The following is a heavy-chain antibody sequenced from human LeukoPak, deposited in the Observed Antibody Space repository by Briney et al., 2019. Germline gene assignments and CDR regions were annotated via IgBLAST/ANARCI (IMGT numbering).Heavy chain of an antibody. D-gene: IGHD6-13*01. Sequence: ASVKVSCKASGYTFTSYGISWVRQAPGQGLEWMGWINPNSGGTNYAQKFQGRVTMTRNTSISTAYMELSSLRSEDTAVYYCARRLRAPRGYSSSWGWSIGYWGQGTLVTVSS. CDR1: GYTFTSYG. CDR3: ARRLRAPRGYSSSWGWSIGY. V-gene: IGHV1-8*02. J-gene: IGHJ4*02. CDR2: INPNSGGT.